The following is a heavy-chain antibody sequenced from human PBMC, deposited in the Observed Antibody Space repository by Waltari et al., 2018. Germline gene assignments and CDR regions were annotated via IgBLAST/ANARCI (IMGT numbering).Heavy chain of an antibody. CDR1: GYTFDSYY. CDR3: ARGDNNYYYAMDV. CDR2: IRASGSST. V-gene: IGHV1-46*02. J-gene: IGHJ6*02. Sequence: QVQLVQSGAEVKKPGASVKVSCMASGYTFDSYYIHWVRQAPGQGREWMGLIRASGSSTLYSQKFQGRVSSTRDTSTSTVYMELSSLRSEDTAVYYCARGDNNYYYAMDVWGQGTTVTVSS. D-gene: IGHD1-1*01.